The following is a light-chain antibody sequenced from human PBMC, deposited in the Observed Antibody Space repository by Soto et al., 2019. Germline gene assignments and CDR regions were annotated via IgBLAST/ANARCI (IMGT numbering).Light chain of an antibody. CDR1: QSVSSY. CDR3: QQRSNWRIT. J-gene: IGKJ5*01. Sequence: EIVLTQSPATLSLSPGERATLSCRASQSVSSYLAWYQQKPGQAPRLLIYDASNRATGIPARFSGSGSGTDFTLTTSSLDPEDFAVDYCQQRSNWRITFGRGTRLEIK. V-gene: IGKV3-11*01. CDR2: DAS.